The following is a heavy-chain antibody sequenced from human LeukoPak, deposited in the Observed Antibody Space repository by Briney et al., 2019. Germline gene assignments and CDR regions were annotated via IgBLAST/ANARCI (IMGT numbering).Heavy chain of an antibody. D-gene: IGHD3-16*01. CDR2: ISNSGNT. CDR3: ARVGRGDHRWGSYSFDY. V-gene: IGHV4-59*01. CDR1: GFTFSSYA. Sequence: GSLRLSCAASGFTFSSYAMSWVRQTPGKGLEWIGYISNSGNTNYNPSLKSRVTISVDTSKNQFSLKLTSVTAADTAVYYCARVGRGDHRWGSYSFDYWGQGTLVTVSS. J-gene: IGHJ4*02.